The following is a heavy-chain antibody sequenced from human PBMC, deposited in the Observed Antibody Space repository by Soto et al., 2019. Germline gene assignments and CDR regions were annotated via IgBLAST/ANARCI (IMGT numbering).Heavy chain of an antibody. CDR3: AKDLQYYDILTRPRAVYYYYGMDV. CDR2: ISYDGSNK. D-gene: IGHD3-9*01. J-gene: IGHJ6*02. V-gene: IGHV3-30*18. Sequence: GGSLRLSCAASGFTFSSYGMHWVRQAPGKGLEWVAVISYDGSNKYYADSVKGRFTISRDNSKNTLYLQMNSLRAEDTAVYYCAKDLQYYDILTRPRAVYYYYGMDVWGQGTTVTVSS. CDR1: GFTFSSYG.